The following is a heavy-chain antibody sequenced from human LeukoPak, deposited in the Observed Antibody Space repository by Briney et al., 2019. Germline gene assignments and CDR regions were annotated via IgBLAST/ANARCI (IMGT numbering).Heavy chain of an antibody. CDR3: ARSGSYLDFDS. Sequence: PGGSLRLSCGASGFNFSRYWMSWVRQAPGKGLEWVANIDQDGSEKYYVDSVKGRFTITRAKNSLYLQMDSLSPEDTAVYYCARSGSYLDFDSWGQGTLVTVSS. CDR1: GFNFSRYW. V-gene: IGHV3-7*01. D-gene: IGHD1-26*01. CDR2: IDQDGSEK. J-gene: IGHJ4*02.